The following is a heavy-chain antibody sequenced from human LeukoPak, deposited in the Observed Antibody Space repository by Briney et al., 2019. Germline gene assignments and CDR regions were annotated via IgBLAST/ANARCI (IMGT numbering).Heavy chain of an antibody. J-gene: IGHJ4*02. V-gene: IGHV3-53*01. CDR3: ARGGPYYYDSSGYYKN. CDR1: GFTVSSNY. CDR2: IYSGGST. D-gene: IGHD3-22*01. Sequence: HPGGSLRLSCAASGFTVSSNYMSWVRQAPGKGLEWVSVIYSGGSTYYADSVKGRFTISRDNSKNTLYLQMNSLRAEDTAVYYCARGGPYYYDSSGYYKNWGQGTLVTVSS.